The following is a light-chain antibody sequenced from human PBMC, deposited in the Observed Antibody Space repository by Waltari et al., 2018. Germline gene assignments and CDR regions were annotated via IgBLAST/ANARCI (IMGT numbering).Light chain of an antibody. CDR2: DDI. V-gene: IGLV1-44*01. Sequence: SVLTQSPSASAAPGQRVTISCSGSKSNIGVYPVNRYQQVPGAAPKILIYDDIKRPSGVPDRLSASRTGTSASLAISGLQSEDEGDYFCSTWDDTLTSLVFGGGTKVTVL. CDR3: STWDDTLTSLV. CDR1: KSNIGVYP. J-gene: IGLJ2*01.